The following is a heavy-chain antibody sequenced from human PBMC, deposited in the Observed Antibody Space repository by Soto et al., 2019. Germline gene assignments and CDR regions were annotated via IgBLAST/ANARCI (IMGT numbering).Heavy chain of an antibody. D-gene: IGHD2-2*01. J-gene: IGHJ6*03. CDR1: GGSISSYY. V-gene: IGHV4-59*01. CDR3: ARQGYCSSTSCPHNYYYYYYMDV. CDR2: IYYSGST. Sequence: SETLSLTCTVSGGSISSYYWSWIRQPPGKGLEWIGYIYYSGSTNYNPSLKSRVTISVDTSKNQFSLKLSSVTAADTAVYYCARQGYCSSTSCPHNYYYYYYMDVWGKGTTVTVS.